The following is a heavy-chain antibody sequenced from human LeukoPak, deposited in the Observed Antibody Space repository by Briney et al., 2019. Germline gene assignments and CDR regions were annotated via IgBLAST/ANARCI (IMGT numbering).Heavy chain of an antibody. D-gene: IGHD4-23*01. CDR3: AKDATVVTPDGWWGYFDY. J-gene: IGHJ4*02. CDR2: ISGSGGST. CDR1: GFTFSSYS. Sequence: GGSLRLSCAASGFTFSSYSMNWVRQAPGKGLEWVSAISGSGGSTYYADSVKGRFTISRDNSKNTLYLQMNSLRAEDTAVYYCAKDATVVTPDGWWGYFDYWGQGTLVTVSS. V-gene: IGHV3-23*01.